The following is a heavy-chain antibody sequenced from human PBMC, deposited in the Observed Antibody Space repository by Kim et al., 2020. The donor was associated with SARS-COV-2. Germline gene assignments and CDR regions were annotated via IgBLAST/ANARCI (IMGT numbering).Heavy chain of an antibody. J-gene: IGHJ4*02. CDR3: ARGRAITMVRGVIPPADY. V-gene: IGHV3-33*05. Sequence: GGSLRLSCAASGFTFSSYGMHWVRQAPGKGLEWVAVISYDGSNKYYADSVKGRFTISRDNSKNTLYLQMNSLRAEDTAVYYCARGRAITMVRGVIPPADYWGQGTLVTVSS. CDR2: ISYDGSNK. D-gene: IGHD3-10*01. CDR1: GFTFSSYG.